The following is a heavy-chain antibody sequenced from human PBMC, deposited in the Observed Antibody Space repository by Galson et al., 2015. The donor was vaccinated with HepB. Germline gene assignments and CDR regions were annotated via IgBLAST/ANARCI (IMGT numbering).Heavy chain of an antibody. V-gene: IGHV1-3*01. D-gene: IGHD6-6*01. J-gene: IGHJ4*02. CDR1: GYTFSSYA. CDR3: ARDSYISSTFSDY. Sequence: SVKVSCKASGYTFSSYAMHWVRQAPGQRLEWMGWMNAGNGNTAYSQKFQGRVTITRDTSASIAYMELSSLRSEDTAVYYCARDSYISSTFSDYWGQGTLVTVSS. CDR2: MNAGNGNT.